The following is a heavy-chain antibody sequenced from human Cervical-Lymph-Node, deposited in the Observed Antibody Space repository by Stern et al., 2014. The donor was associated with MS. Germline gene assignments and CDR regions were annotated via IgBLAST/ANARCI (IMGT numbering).Heavy chain of an antibody. Sequence: QVQLVESGGGVVQPGRSLRLSCAASGFTFSDYGMHWVRQAPGKGLEWVAVIWYDGSHQYYADSVKGRFTISRDNPKNTVYLQMSSLRAEDTAVYYCVTGRGYMSGQPDFDYWGQGALVTVTS. D-gene: IGHD5-18*01. J-gene: IGHJ4*02. V-gene: IGHV3-33*01. CDR2: IWYDGSHQ. CDR3: VTGRGYMSGQPDFDY. CDR1: GFTFSDYG.